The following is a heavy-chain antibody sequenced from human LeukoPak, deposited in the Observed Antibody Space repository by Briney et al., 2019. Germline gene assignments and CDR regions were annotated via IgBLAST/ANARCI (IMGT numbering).Heavy chain of an antibody. Sequence: GRSPRLSCTASGFIFSNYGMHWVRQAPGKGLEWVAGIWYDASRQDYADAVKGRFIISRDSSTLYLQMTSLRAEDTAVYYCARDRSFGSADDWGQGTLVTVSS. CDR3: ARDRSFGSADD. V-gene: IGHV3-33*01. D-gene: IGHD3-10*01. CDR1: GFIFSNYG. CDR2: IWYDASRQ. J-gene: IGHJ4*02.